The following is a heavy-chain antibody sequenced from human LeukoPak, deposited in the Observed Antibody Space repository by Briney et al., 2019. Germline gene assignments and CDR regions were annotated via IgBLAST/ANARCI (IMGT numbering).Heavy chain of an antibody. Sequence: SETLSLTCTVSGGSISSSSYYWGWIRQPPGKGLEWIGSIYYSGSTYYNPSLKSRVTISVDTSKNQFSLKLSSVTAADTAVYYCARGLGMAAADTNWFDPWGQGTLVTVSS. CDR2: IYYSGST. D-gene: IGHD6-13*01. V-gene: IGHV4-39*01. CDR1: GGSISSSSYY. CDR3: ARGLGMAAADTNWFDP. J-gene: IGHJ5*02.